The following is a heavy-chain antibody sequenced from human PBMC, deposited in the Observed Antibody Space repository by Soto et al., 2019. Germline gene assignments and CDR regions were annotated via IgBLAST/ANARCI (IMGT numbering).Heavy chain of an antibody. J-gene: IGHJ4*02. CDR1: GGTFSSYA. V-gene: IGHV1-69*05. CDR2: IIPIFGTA. Sequence: SVKVSCKASGGTFSSYAISWVRQAPGQGLEWMGGIIPIFGTANYAQKFKGRVTMTTETSTSTAYMELRSLTSDDTAMYFCARDFYPLAYYFDYWGQGTLVTVSS. CDR3: ARDFYPLAYYFDY.